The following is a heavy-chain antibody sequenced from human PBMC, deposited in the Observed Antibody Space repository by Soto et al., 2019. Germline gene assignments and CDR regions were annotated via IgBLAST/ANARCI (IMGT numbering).Heavy chain of an antibody. J-gene: IGHJ5*02. V-gene: IGHV5-51*01. D-gene: IGHD3-9*01. CDR2: IYPGDSDT. CDR1: GYTFSNYW. Sequence: GESLKISCQASGYTFSNYWIGWVRQLSEKGLEWMGVIYPGDSDTRYSPSFQGQVTISADKSTNTVHLQWTSLKASDTAMYYCARCFALTGLASDWFYPWGQGTLVPVSS. CDR3: ARCFALTGLASDWFYP.